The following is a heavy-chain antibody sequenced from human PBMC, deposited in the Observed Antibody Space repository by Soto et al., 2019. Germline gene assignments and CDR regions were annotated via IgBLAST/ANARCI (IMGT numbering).Heavy chain of an antibody. D-gene: IGHD1-1*01. Sequence: QVQLQESGPGLVKPSQTLSLTCTVSGGSISSGGYYWSWIRQHPGKGLEWIVYIYYSGSSYYNPSLKSRVTISVDTSKYQFSLKLSSVTAADTAVYYCARSHERDAFDIWGQGTMVTVSS. CDR3: ARSHERDAFDI. V-gene: IGHV4-31*03. CDR1: GGSISSGGYY. CDR2: IYYSGSS. J-gene: IGHJ3*02.